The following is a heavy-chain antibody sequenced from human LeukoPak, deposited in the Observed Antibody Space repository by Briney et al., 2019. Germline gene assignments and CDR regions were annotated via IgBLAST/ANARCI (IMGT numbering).Heavy chain of an antibody. D-gene: IGHD5-18*01. CDR1: GYTFTSYD. V-gene: IGHV1-8*01. CDR3: ATQDPGMVLPFDP. Sequence: ASVKVSCKAFGYTFTSYDINWVRQATGQGLEWMGWMNPNSGNTGYAQKFQGRVTMTRNTSISTAYMELSSLRSEDTAVYYCATQDPGMVLPFDPWGQGTLVTVST. J-gene: IGHJ5*02. CDR2: MNPNSGNT.